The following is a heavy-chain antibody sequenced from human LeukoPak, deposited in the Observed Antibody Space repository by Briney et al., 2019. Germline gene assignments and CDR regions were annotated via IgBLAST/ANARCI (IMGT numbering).Heavy chain of an antibody. J-gene: IGHJ4*02. D-gene: IGHD4-17*01. CDR3: ARDGNDYGDYTFDY. Sequence: ASVKVSCKASGYTFTSYAMHWVRQAPGQRLEWMGWINAGNGNTKYSQKFQGRVTITRDTSASTAYMELSRLRSEDTAVYYCARDGNDYGDYTFDYWGQGTLVTVSS. CDR2: INAGNGNT. CDR1: GYTFTSYA. V-gene: IGHV1-3*01.